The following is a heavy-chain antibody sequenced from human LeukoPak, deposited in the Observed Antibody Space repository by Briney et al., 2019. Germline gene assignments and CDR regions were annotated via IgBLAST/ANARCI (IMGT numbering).Heavy chain of an antibody. CDR2: ISSSSSSI. CDR3: ARGYTNYGYVFDI. J-gene: IGHJ3*02. V-gene: IGHV3-48*03. Sequence: GGSLRLSCAASGFTFSSYEMNWARQAPGKGLEGVSYISSSSSSIYYADAVKGRFTISRDNAKNSLYLQMNNLRVEDTAVYYCARGYTNYGYVFDIWGQGTMVTVSS. CDR1: GFTFSSYE. D-gene: IGHD4-11*01.